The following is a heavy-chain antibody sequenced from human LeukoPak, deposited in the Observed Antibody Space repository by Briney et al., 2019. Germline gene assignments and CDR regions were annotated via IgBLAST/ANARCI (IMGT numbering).Heavy chain of an antibody. CDR1: GGSFSGYY. Sequence: SETLSLTCAVYGGSFSGYYWSWIRQPPGKGLEWIGEINHSGSTNYNPSLKSRVTISVDTSKNQFSLKLSSVTAADTAVYYCARRRRTRGYWGAREWAFDIWGQGTMVTVSS. CDR2: INHSGST. V-gene: IGHV4-34*01. D-gene: IGHD2-8*02. CDR3: ARRRRTRGYWGAREWAFDI. J-gene: IGHJ3*02.